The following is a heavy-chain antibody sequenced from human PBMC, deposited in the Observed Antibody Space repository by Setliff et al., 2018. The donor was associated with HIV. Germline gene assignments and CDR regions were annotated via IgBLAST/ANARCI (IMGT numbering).Heavy chain of an antibody. CDR1: GHSISSGYY. CDR2: IYHSGST. V-gene: IGHV4-38-2*02. J-gene: IGHJ4*02. Sequence: SETLSLTCAVSGHSISSGYYWGWIRQPPGKGLEWIGSIYHSGSTFYNPSLKSRVTLSVDASRNQFSLKLSSVTAADTAVYYCAREPDSIPYDYWGQGTLVTVSS. D-gene: IGHD4-4*01. CDR3: AREPDSIPYDY.